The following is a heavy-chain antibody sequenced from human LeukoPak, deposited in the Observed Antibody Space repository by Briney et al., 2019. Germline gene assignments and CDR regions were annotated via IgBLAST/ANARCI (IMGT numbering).Heavy chain of an antibody. Sequence: PGGSLRLSCAASGFTFSSYAMSWVRQAPGKGLGWVSAISGSGGSTYYADSVKGRFTISRDNSKNTLYLQMNSLRAEDTAVYYCAKAQRTDIVVVVAATAFDIWGQGTMVTVSS. CDR1: GFTFSSYA. D-gene: IGHD2-15*01. J-gene: IGHJ3*02. CDR2: ISGSGGST. CDR3: AKAQRTDIVVVVAATAFDI. V-gene: IGHV3-23*01.